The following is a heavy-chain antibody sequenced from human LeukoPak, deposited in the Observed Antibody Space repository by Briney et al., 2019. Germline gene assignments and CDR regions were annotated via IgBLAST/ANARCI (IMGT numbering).Heavy chain of an antibody. D-gene: IGHD6-19*01. CDR3: ARDGYSSGWYVGDAFDI. J-gene: IGHJ3*02. Sequence: PGGSLRLSCAASGFTFSSYWISWVRQAPGKGLEWVANIKQDGSEKYYVDSVKGRFTISRDNAKNSLYLQMNSLRAEDTAVYYCARDGYSSGWYVGDAFDIWGQGTMVTVSS. V-gene: IGHV3-7*01. CDR1: GFTFSSYW. CDR2: IKQDGSEK.